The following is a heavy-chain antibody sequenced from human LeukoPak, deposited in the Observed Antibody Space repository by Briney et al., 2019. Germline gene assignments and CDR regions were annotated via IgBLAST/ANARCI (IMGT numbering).Heavy chain of an antibody. CDR2: IYYSGST. J-gene: IGHJ5*02. D-gene: IGHD6-13*01. V-gene: IGHV4-59*01. CDR1: GSSISSYY. CDR3: ARDTGSRRMVGSWFDP. Sequence: SETLSLTCTVSGSSISSYYWSWIRQPPGKGLEWIGYIYYSGSTNYNPSLKSRVTISVDTSKNQFSLKLSSVTAADTAVYYCARDTGSRRMVGSWFDPWGQGTLVTVSS.